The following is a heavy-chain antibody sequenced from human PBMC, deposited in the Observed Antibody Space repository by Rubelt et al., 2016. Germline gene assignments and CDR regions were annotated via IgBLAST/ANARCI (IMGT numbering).Heavy chain of an antibody. CDR1: GFSFSSCG. CDR3: ARVASGAYDRYYFDH. V-gene: IGHV3-30*03. CDR2: ISYDGGKS. Sequence: GGGVVQPGGSLRLSCAASGFSFSSCGMHWVRQAPGKGLEWVAVISYDGGKSYYADSVKGRFTISRDNSKNTLYVQMNSLGAEDTAVYYCARVASGAYDRYYFDHWGQGALVTVSS. J-gene: IGHJ4*02. D-gene: IGHD5-12*01.